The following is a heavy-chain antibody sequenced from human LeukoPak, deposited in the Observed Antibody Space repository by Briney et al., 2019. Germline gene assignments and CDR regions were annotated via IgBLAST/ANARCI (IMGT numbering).Heavy chain of an antibody. CDR3: AGDGREQLDY. CDR2: ISYRGGT. V-gene: IGHV4-30-4*08. Sequence: SETLSLTCTVSGGSISRGTYYWNWIRQPPGKGLEWTGYISYRGGTYYNPSLKSRVTISQDTSKIQFTLNLSSVTAADTAVYYCAGDGREQLDYWGQGTLVTVSS. CDR1: GGSISRGTYY. D-gene: IGHD1/OR15-1a*01. J-gene: IGHJ4*02.